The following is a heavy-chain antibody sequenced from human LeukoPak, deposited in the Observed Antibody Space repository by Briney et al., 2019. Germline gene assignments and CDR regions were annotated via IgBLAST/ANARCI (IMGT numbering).Heavy chain of an antibody. D-gene: IGHD3-10*01. CDR2: IYSGGST. Sequence: PGGSLRLSCAASGFTVSSNYMSWVRQAPGKGLEWVSVIYSGGSTYYADSVKGRFTISRDNSKNTLYLQMNSLRAEDTAVYYCARDTVRLYGSGSYPTFDYWGQGTLVTVPS. V-gene: IGHV3-66*01. CDR3: ARDTVRLYGSGSYPTFDY. CDR1: GFTVSSNY. J-gene: IGHJ4*02.